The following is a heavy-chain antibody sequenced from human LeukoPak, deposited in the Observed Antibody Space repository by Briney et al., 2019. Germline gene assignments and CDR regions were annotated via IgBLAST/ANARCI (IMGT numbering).Heavy chain of an antibody. J-gene: IGHJ4*02. V-gene: IGHV4-59*01. CDR2: FYYSGST. D-gene: IGHD5-18*01. CDR3: ARGPGGYSYGYYFDY. Sequence: KPSEPLSLTCAVSGGSISSYYWSWIRQPPGKGLEWIGFFYYSGSTNYNPSLKSRVTISVDTSKNHFSLKLSSVTAADTAVYYCARGPGGYSYGYYFDYWGQDTLVTVSS. CDR1: GGSISSYY.